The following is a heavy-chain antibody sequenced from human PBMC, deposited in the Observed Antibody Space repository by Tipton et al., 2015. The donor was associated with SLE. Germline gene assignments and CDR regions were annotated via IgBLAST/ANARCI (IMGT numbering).Heavy chain of an antibody. CDR3: ARDQWEVDAFDI. D-gene: IGHD1-26*01. Sequence: PGLVKPSETLSLTCGVSGYSISSDYYWSWIRQPPGKGLEWIGEINHSGSTNYNPSLKSRVTISVDTSKNQFSLKLSSVTAADTAVYYCARDQWEVDAFDIWGQGTMVTVSS. CDR2: INHSGST. CDR1: GYSISSDYY. J-gene: IGHJ3*02. V-gene: IGHV4-38-2*02.